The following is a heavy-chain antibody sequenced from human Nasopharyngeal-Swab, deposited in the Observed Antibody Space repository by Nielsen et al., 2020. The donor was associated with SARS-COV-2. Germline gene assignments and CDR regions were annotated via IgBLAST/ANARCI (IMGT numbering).Heavy chain of an antibody. V-gene: IGHV1-69*06. J-gene: IGHJ4*02. CDR2: IIPIFGTA. CDR3: ARGGGNSVWDFDY. Sequence: WVRQAPGQGLEWMGGIIPIFGTANYAQKFQGRVTITADKSTSTAYMELSSLRSEDTAVYYCARGGGNSVWDFDYWGQGTLSPSPQ. D-gene: IGHD4-23*01.